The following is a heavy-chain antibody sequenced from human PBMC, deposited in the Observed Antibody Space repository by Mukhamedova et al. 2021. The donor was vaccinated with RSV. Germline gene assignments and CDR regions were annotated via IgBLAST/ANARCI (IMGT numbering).Heavy chain of an antibody. CDR2: ISFDGSNK. J-gene: IGHJ4*01. CDR3: AKDSNYYDSSGYQQLDY. V-gene: IGHV3-30*18. D-gene: IGHD3-22*01. CDR1: SYG. Sequence: SYGMHWVRQAPGKGLEWVAVISFDGSNKYYADSVKGRFTISRDNSKNTLYLQMNSLRAEETAVYYCAKDSNYYDSSGYQQLDYWG.